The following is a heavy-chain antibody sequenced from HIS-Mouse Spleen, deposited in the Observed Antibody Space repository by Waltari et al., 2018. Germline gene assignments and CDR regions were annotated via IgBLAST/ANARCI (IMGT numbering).Heavy chain of an antibody. CDR1: GFTFSSYD. D-gene: IGHD7-27*01. CDR2: IGTAGET. CDR3: ARDAWGSNWYFDL. V-gene: IGHV3-13*01. Sequence: EVQLVESGGGLVQPGGSLRLSCAASGFTFSSYDMHWVRQATGKGLEWVSAIGTAGETSYPGSVKGRFTISRENAKNSLYLQMNSLRAGDTAVYYCARDAWGSNWYFDLWGRGTLVTVSS. J-gene: IGHJ2*01.